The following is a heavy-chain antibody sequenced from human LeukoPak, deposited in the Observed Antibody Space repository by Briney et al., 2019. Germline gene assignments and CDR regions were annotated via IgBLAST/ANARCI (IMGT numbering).Heavy chain of an antibody. Sequence: GGSLRLSCTASGFTFGDYAMSWVRQAPGKGREWVGFIRSKAYGGTTEYAASVKGRFTISRDDSKSIAYLQMNSLKTEDIAVYYCTDLYSSGWYNYFDYWGQGTLVTVSS. CDR3: TDLYSSGWYNYFDY. D-gene: IGHD6-19*01. J-gene: IGHJ4*02. CDR1: GFTFGDYA. V-gene: IGHV3-49*04. CDR2: IRSKAYGGTT.